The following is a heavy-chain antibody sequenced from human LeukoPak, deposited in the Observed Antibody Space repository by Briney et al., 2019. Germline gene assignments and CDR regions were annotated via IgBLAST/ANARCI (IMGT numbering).Heavy chain of an antibody. CDR1: GFTFSSYG. Sequence: GGSLRLSCAASGFTFSSYGMHWVRQAPGKGLEWVAVISYDGSNKYYADSVKGRFTISRDNSKNTLYLQMNSLRAEDTAVYYCAKLYSKGYYFDYWGQGTLVTVSS. CDR2: ISYDGSNK. V-gene: IGHV3-30*18. CDR3: AKLYSKGYYFDY. J-gene: IGHJ4*02. D-gene: IGHD4-11*01.